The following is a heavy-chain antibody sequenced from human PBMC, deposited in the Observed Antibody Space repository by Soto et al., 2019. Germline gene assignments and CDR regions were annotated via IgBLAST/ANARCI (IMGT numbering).Heavy chain of an antibody. CDR2: IKSDETTT. CDR3: ARGLYLAYGQDF. Sequence: EVQLVESGGGLVQPGGSLRLSCAASGFTFTDYWIHWVRQVPGKGLVWVSRIKSDETTTGYEDSVKGRFTISRDNAKNTVYLQMSSLRAEATAVYYCARGLYLAYGQDFWGQGILVTVSS. V-gene: IGHV3-74*01. J-gene: IGHJ4*02. CDR1: GFTFTDYW. D-gene: IGHD4-17*01.